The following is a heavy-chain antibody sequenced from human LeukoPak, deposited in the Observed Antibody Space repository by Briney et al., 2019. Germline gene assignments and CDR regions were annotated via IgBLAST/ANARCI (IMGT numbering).Heavy chain of an antibody. D-gene: IGHD4-17*01. CDR1: GGSISSYY. Sequence: SETLSLTCTVSGGSISSYYWSWIRRPPGKGLEWIGYIYYSGSTNYNPSLKSRVTISVDTSKNQFSLKLSSVTAADTAVYYCARLRLRPPGWFDPWGQGTLVTVSS. CDR3: ARLRLRPPGWFDP. J-gene: IGHJ5*02. CDR2: IYYSGST. V-gene: IGHV4-59*08.